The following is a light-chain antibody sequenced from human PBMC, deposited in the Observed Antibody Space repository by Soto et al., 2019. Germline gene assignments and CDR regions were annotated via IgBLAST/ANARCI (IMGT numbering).Light chain of an antibody. CDR2: EVT. V-gene: IGLV2-8*01. CDR3: TSYVGNDIWV. J-gene: IGLJ3*02. Sequence: QSALTQPPSASGSPGQSVTISCTGTSSDVGASKYVSWYQQYPGKAPKLMIYEVTKRPSGVPDRFSGSKSGNTASLTVSGLQSEDETDYFCTSYVGNDIWVFGGGTKLPVL. CDR1: SSDVGASKY.